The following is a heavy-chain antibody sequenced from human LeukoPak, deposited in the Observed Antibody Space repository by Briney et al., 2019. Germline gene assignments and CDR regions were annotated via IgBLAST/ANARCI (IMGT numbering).Heavy chain of an antibody. D-gene: IGHD4-11*01. Sequence: PSETLSLTCTVSGGSISSSSFHWVWIRQPPGKGLEWIGSISYSGTTYYNPSLKSRVTMSVDTSKNQFSLKLSSVTAADTAVYYCARHGDYSNNWFDPWGQGTLVTVSS. J-gene: IGHJ5*02. CDR1: GGSISSSSFH. CDR2: ISYSGTT. V-gene: IGHV4-39*01. CDR3: ARHGDYSNNWFDP.